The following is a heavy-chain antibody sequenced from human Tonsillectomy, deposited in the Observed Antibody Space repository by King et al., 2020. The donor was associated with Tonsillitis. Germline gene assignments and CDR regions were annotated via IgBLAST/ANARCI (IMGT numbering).Heavy chain of an antibody. CDR3: ARLRSWYTVDY. CDR2: VYYSGST. V-gene: IGHV4-59*08. CDR1: GGSISTYY. D-gene: IGHD6-13*01. Sequence: QLQESGPGLVKPSETLSLICTVSGGSISTYYWSWIRQPPGKGLEWIGNVYYSGSTNNNPSLKSRVTMSLDTSENQFSLNLTSVTAADTAVYYCARLRSWYTVDYWGQGTLVTVSS. J-gene: IGHJ4*02.